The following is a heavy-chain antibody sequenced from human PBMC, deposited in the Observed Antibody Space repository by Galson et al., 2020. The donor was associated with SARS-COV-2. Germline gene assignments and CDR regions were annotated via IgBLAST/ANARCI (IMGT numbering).Heavy chain of an antibody. D-gene: IGHD1-26*01. CDR1: GFTFSSYA. J-gene: IGHJ4*02. CDR3: ARADSGSYYGAGDY. Sequence: GGSPRLSCAASGFTFSSYAMHWVRQAPGKGLEWVAVISYDGSNKYYADSVKGRFTISRDNSKNTLYLQMNSLRAEDTAVYYCARADSGSYYGAGDYWGQGTLVTVSS. V-gene: IGHV3-30*04. CDR2: ISYDGSNK.